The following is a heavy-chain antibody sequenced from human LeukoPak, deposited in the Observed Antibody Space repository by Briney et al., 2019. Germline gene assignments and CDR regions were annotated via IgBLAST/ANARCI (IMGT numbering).Heavy chain of an antibody. Sequence: GGSLRLSCAASGFTFSSYSMNWVRQAPGKGLEWVSSISSSSSYIYYADSVKGRFTISRDNAKNSLYLQMNSLRAEDTAVHYCARDSTAAGTPLDYWGQGTLVTVSS. CDR3: ARDSTAAGTPLDY. V-gene: IGHV3-21*01. J-gene: IGHJ4*02. CDR2: ISSSSSYI. D-gene: IGHD6-13*01. CDR1: GFTFSSYS.